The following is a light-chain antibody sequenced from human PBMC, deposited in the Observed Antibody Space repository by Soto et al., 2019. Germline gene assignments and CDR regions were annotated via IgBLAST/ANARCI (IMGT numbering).Light chain of an antibody. CDR3: AAWDDSLNGVV. CDR2: IND. Sequence: QSVLTQPPSASGTPGQTVTISCSGSSSNIGSYTVNWYQQLPGAAPKLLIYINDQRPSGVPDRFSGSKSGTSASLAISGLQSEDEADYYCAAWDDSLNGVVFGGGTKLTVL. CDR1: SSNIGSYT. V-gene: IGLV1-44*01. J-gene: IGLJ2*01.